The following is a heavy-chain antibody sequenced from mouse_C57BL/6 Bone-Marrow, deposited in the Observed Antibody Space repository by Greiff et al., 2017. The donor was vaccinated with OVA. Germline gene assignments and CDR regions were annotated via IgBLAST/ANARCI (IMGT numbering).Heavy chain of an antibody. CDR3: ARGAIYYDYDSWFAY. CDR2: ISDGGSYT. V-gene: IGHV5-4*01. D-gene: IGHD2-4*01. CDR1: GFTFSSYA. Sequence: EVHLVESGGGLVKPGGSLKLSCAASGFTFSSYAMSWVRQTPEKRLEWVATISDGGSYTYYPDNVKGRFTISRDNAKNNLYLQMSHLKSEDTAMYYCARGAIYYDYDSWFAYWGQGTLVTVSA. J-gene: IGHJ3*01.